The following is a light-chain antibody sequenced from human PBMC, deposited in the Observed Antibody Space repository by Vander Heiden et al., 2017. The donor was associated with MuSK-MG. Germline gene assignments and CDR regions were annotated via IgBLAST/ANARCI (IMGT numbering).Light chain of an antibody. CDR1: QGITSY. J-gene: IGKJ4*01. CDR2: AAS. Sequence: IQLTQSPSSLSASVGDRVTITCRASQGITSYLAWYQQKPWKAPKLLIYAASTFQSGVPSRFSGTGSGTDFTLTISSLQPEDFATYYCQQFKSYAFTFGGGTKVEIK. V-gene: IGKV1-9*01. CDR3: QQFKSYAFT.